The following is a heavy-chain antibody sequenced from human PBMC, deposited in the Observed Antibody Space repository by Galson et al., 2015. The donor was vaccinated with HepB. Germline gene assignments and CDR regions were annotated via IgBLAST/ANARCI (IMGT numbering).Heavy chain of an antibody. Sequence: SLRLSCAAAAFNFNIHNMLWVRQAPGKGLEWVSSISSSSSYIYYADSVKGRFTISRNNAKNSLYLQMNSLRAEDTAVYYCARADRLEYDYVWGSYPPGAFDIWGQGTMVTVSS. CDR2: ISSSSSYI. CDR1: AFNFNIHN. J-gene: IGHJ3*02. V-gene: IGHV3-21*01. CDR3: ARADRLEYDYVWGSYPPGAFDI. D-gene: IGHD3-16*01.